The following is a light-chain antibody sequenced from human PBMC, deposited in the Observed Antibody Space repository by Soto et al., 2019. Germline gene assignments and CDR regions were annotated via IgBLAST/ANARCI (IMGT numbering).Light chain of an antibody. CDR3: CSYAGSHTPWV. V-gene: IGLV2-8*01. CDR1: SSDVGGYDY. Sequence: QSALTQPPSASGSPGQSVTISCTGTSSDVGGYDYVSWYQQHPGEAPKLMIYEVSKRPSGVPDRFSGSKSGNTASLAVSGLQAEDEADYHCCSYAGSHTPWVFGGGTKLTVL. CDR2: EVS. J-gene: IGLJ3*02.